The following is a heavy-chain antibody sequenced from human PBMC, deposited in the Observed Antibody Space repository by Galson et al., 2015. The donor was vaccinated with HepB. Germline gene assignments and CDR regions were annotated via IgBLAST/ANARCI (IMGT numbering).Heavy chain of an antibody. D-gene: IGHD6-13*01. CDR2: IKEDESEK. J-gene: IGHJ4*02. CDR3: ARFAGGGYSTSWYRSGFDY. Sequence: SLRLSCAAAGFTFSGYWMTWVRQAPGKGLEWVANIKEDESEKYYVDSVKGRFTISRDTAKNSLYLQLNSLRAEDTAVYFCARFAGGGYSTSWYRSGFDYWGQGTLVIVSS. V-gene: IGHV3-7*05. CDR1: GFTFSGYW.